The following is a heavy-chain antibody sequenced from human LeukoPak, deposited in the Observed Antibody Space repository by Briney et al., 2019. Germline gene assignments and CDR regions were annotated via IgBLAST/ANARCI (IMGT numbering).Heavy chain of an antibody. CDR2: IYSGGST. D-gene: IGHD4-17*01. CDR1: GFTVSSNY. Sequence: GGSLRLSRVVSGFTVSSNYMSWVRQAPGKGLGWVSLIYSGGSTYYADSVKGRFTISRDNSKNTLYLQMNSLRAEDTAVYYCAREHGDYTEYYFDYWGQGTLVTVSS. CDR3: AREHGDYTEYYFDY. V-gene: IGHV3-66*01. J-gene: IGHJ4*02.